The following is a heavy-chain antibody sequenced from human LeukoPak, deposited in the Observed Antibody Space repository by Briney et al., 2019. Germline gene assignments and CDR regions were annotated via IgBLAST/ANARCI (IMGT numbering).Heavy chain of an antibody. Sequence: GASVKVSCMASGYTFTGYYMHWVRRAPGQGLEWMGWINPNSGGTNYAQKFQGRVTMTRDTSISTAYMELSRLRSDDTAVYYCAISTGVDAFDIWGQGTMVTVSS. J-gene: IGHJ3*02. CDR1: GYTFTGYY. V-gene: IGHV1-2*02. CDR3: AISTGVDAFDI. D-gene: IGHD3-10*01. CDR2: INPNSGGT.